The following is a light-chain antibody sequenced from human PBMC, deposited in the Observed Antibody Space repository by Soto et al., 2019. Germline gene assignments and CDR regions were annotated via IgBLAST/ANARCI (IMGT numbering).Light chain of an antibody. CDR3: APWEASRNGNV. CDR2: SND. J-gene: IGLJ6*01. V-gene: IGLV1-44*01. CDR1: SSNIGSNS. Sequence: QSVLTQPPSASGTPGQRVTISCSGSSSNIGSNSVNWYQQLPGTAPKLLIYSNDRRPSGVPDRFSGSKSGTSASLAISGLQSEEGADYYCAPWEASRNGNVFGFGTRV.